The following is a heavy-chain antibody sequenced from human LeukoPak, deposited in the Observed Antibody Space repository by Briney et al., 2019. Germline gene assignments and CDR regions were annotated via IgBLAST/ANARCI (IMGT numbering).Heavy chain of an antibody. D-gene: IGHD2-21*02. Sequence: GGSLRLSCAASGFIFSSYEMNWVRQAPGKGLEWVSYISSRGGAIYYADSLKGRFTISRDNAKNSLYLQMNSLRAEDTAVYYCARGVTAGDYWGQGTLVTVSS. J-gene: IGHJ4*02. CDR1: GFIFSSYE. CDR3: ARGVTAGDY. CDR2: ISSRGGAI. V-gene: IGHV3-48*03.